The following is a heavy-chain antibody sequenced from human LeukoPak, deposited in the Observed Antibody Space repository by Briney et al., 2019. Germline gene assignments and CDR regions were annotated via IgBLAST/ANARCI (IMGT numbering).Heavy chain of an antibody. D-gene: IGHD2-15*01. CDR3: ARVAATPYQYYYMDV. CDR2: ISSSSRTM. V-gene: IGHV3-48*01. J-gene: IGHJ6*03. Sequence: GGSLRLSCAASGFTFSSYNMNWVRQAPGKGLEWVSYISSSSRTMYDADSVKGRFTISRDNAKNSLFLQMSSLRAEDTAVYYCARVAATPYQYYYMDVWGKGTTVTVS. CDR1: GFTFSSYN.